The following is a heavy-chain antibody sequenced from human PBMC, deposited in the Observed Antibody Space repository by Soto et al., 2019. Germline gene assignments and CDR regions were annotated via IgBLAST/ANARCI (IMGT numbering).Heavy chain of an antibody. J-gene: IGHJ4*02. Sequence: GGSLRLSCAASGFTFSSYAMSWVRQAPGKGLEWVSAISGSGGSTYYADSVKGRFTISRDNSKNTLYLQMNSLRAEDTAVYYCAKAVLRFWEPPRHYWGQGTLVTVSS. CDR1: GFTFSSYA. CDR3: AKAVLRFWEPPRHY. D-gene: IGHD3-3*01. V-gene: IGHV3-23*01. CDR2: ISGSGGST.